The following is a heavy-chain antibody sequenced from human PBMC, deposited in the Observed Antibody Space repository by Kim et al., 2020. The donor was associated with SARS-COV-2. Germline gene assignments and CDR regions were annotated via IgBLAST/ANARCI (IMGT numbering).Heavy chain of an antibody. Sequence: GESLKISCKGSGYSFTSYWISWVRQMPGKGLEWMGRIDPSDSYTNYSPSFQGHVTISADKSISTAYLQWSSLKASDTAMYYCARHGVSGVVVVAADNWFDPWGQGTLVTVSS. CDR1: GYSFTSYW. CDR3: ARHGVSGVVVVAADNWFDP. D-gene: IGHD2-15*01. J-gene: IGHJ5*02. CDR2: IDPSDSYT. V-gene: IGHV5-10-1*01.